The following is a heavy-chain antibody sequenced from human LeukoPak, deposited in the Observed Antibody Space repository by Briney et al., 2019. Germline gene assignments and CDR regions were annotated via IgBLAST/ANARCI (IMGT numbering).Heavy chain of an antibody. J-gene: IGHJ4*02. CDR2: VSSSGSTI. CDR3: ARDRLWSFDY. D-gene: IGHD5-18*01. CDR1: GFTFSSYE. V-gene: IGHV3-48*03. Sequence: GGSLRLSCAASGFTFSSYEMNWVRQAPGKGLEWVSYVSSSGSTIYYADSVEGRFTISRDNAKDSLYLQMSSLRAEDTAVYYCARDRLWSFDYWGQGTLVSVFS.